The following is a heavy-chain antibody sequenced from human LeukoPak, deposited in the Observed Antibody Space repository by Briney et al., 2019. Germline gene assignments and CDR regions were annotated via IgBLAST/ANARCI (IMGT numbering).Heavy chain of an antibody. CDR2: IWYDGTNK. J-gene: IGHJ4*02. CDR1: GFTFSSCG. D-gene: IGHD6-6*01. V-gene: IGHV3-33*06. Sequence: GGSLRLSCAASGFTFSSCGMHWVRQAPGKGLEWVAVIWYDGTNKYYADSVKGRFTISRDNSKNTLYLQMNSLRAEDTAVYYCAKRPGYYFDYWGQGTMATVSS. CDR3: AKRPGYYFDY.